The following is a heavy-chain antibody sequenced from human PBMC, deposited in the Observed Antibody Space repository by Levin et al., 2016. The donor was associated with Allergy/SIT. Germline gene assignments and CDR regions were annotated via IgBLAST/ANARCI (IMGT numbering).Heavy chain of an antibody. J-gene: IGHJ4*02. CDR1: GFTFSSYW. D-gene: IGHD2-21*01. Sequence: GESLKISCAASGFTFSSYWMHWVRQAPGKGLVWVSRINSDGSSTSYADSVKGRFTISRDNAKNTLYLQMNSLRAEDTAVYYCARDQDFGRALWGWGQGTLVTVSS. CDR2: INSDGSST. CDR3: ARDQDFGRALWG. V-gene: IGHV3-74*01.